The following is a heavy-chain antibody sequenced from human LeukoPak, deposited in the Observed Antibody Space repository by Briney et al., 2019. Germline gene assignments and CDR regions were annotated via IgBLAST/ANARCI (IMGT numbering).Heavy chain of an antibody. Sequence: GASVKVSCKASGYTFTSYAMNWVRQAPGQGLEWMGWINTNTGNPTYAQGFTGRFVFSLDTSVSTAYLQISSLKAEDTAVYYCARGHYSNYVWDYYYYYMDVWGKGTTVTVSS. CDR1: GYTFTSYA. J-gene: IGHJ6*03. CDR2: INTNTGNP. V-gene: IGHV7-4-1*02. CDR3: ARGHYSNYVWDYYYYYMDV. D-gene: IGHD4-11*01.